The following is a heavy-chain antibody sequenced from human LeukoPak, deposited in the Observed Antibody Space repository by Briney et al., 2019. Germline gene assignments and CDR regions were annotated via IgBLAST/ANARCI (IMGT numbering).Heavy chain of an antibody. CDR1: GFTFSNAW. V-gene: IGHV3-15*01. J-gene: IGHJ3*02. CDR3: ASTRDYGGNPDAFDI. Sequence: GGSLRLSCAASGFTFSNAWMSWVRQAPGKGLEWVGRIKSKTDGGTTDYAAPVKGRFTISRDDSKNTLYLQMNSLRAEDTAVYYCASTRDYGGNPDAFDIWGQGTMVTVSS. CDR2: IKSKTDGGTT. D-gene: IGHD4-23*01.